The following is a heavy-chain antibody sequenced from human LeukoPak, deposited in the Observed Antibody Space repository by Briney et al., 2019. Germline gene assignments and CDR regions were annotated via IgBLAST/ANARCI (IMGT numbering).Heavy chain of an antibody. V-gene: IGHV1-69*04. Sequence: ASVKVSCKASGGTFSSYAISWVRQAPGQGLEWMGRIIPILGIANYAQKFQGRVTITADKSTSTAYMELSSLRSEDTAVYYCAREPFVFDYYGSGSYFGMDVWGQGTTVTVSS. D-gene: IGHD3-10*01. J-gene: IGHJ6*02. CDR2: IIPILGIA. CDR1: GGTFSSYA. CDR3: AREPFVFDYYGSGSYFGMDV.